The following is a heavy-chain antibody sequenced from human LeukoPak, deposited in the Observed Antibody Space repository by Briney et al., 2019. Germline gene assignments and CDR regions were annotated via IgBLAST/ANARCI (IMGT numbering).Heavy chain of an antibody. Sequence: QPGGSLRLSCAASGFTFSSYWMHWVRQAPGKGLVWVSRIYIDGGTTTYADSVKGRFTISRDNTKNTLYLQMNSLRAEDTAVYYCACYGIAPPYWGQGTLVTVSS. CDR3: ACYGIAPPY. CDR1: GFTFSSYW. CDR2: IYIDGGTT. V-gene: IGHV3-74*01. D-gene: IGHD2-15*01. J-gene: IGHJ4*02.